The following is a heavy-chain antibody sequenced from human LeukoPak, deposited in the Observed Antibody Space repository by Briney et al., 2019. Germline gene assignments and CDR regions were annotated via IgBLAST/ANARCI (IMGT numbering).Heavy chain of an antibody. CDR2: ISSSSRTT. V-gene: IGHV3-48*02. CDR3: AREKWGSFDY. CDR1: EFTFSSYN. Sequence: KPGGSLRLSCAGSEFTFSSYNMNWVRQAPGKGLEWVSYISSSSRTTYYADSVKGRFTISRDNAKNSLYLQMNSLRDEDTAVYYCAREKWGSFDYWGQGTLVTVSS. D-gene: IGHD1-26*01. J-gene: IGHJ4*02.